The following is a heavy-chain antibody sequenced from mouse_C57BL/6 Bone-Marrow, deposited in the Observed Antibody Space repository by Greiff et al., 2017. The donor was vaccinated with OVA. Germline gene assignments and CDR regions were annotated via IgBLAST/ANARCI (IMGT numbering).Heavy chain of an antibody. J-gene: IGHJ4*01. V-gene: IGHV1-81*01. CDR1: GYTFTSYG. Sequence: ESGAELARPGASVKLSCKASGYTFTSYGISWVKQRTGQGLEWIGEIYPRSGNTYYNEKFKGKATLTADKSSSTAYMELRSLTSEDSAVYFCARRTGLYAMDYWGQGTSVTVSS. CDR3: ARRTGLYAMDY. CDR2: IYPRSGNT. D-gene: IGHD4-1*01.